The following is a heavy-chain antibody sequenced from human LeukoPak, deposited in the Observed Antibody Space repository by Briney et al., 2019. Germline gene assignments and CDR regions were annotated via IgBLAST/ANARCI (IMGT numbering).Heavy chain of an antibody. Sequence: GGSLRLSCAASGFTFDDYAMHWVRQTPGKRLEWVSLISGDGGSPECTDSVKGRFTISRDNSNNSLYLQMNSLRTEDTALYFCARDRRCTNSNCYGPFDYWGHGALVTVSS. J-gene: IGHJ4*01. CDR1: GFTFDDYA. D-gene: IGHD2-8*01. CDR3: ARDRRCTNSNCYGPFDY. CDR2: ISGDGGSP. V-gene: IGHV3-43*02.